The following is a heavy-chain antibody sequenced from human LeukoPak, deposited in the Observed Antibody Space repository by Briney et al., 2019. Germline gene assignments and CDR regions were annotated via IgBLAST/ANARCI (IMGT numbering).Heavy chain of an antibody. J-gene: IGHJ6*03. Sequence: ASVKVSCKASGYTFTSYYMHWVRQAPGQGLEWMGIINPSGGSTSYAQKLQGRVTMTTDTSTSTAYMELRSLRSDDTAVYYCARVQNYYYYYMDVWGKGTTVTVSS. CDR3: ARVQNYYYYYMDV. CDR2: INPSGGST. V-gene: IGHV1-46*01. CDR1: GYTFTSYY.